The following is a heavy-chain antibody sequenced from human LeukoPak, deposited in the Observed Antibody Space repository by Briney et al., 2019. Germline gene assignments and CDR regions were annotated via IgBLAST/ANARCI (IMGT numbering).Heavy chain of an antibody. V-gene: IGHV3-23*01. J-gene: IGHJ4*02. Sequence: PGGSLRLSCEASRFTYVSYAMTWVRQAPGKGLEWVSSIGGSGATTYYADSVKGRFTVSADNSKNTLYLQMNSLRAEDTAVYYCAFIPVGGLVNSNSDYWGQGTRVTVSS. D-gene: IGHD3/OR15-3a*01. CDR1: RFTYVSYA. CDR3: AFIPVGGLVNSNSDY. CDR2: IGGSGATT.